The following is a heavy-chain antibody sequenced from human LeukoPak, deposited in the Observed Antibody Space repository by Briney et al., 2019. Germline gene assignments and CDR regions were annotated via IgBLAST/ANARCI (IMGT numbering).Heavy chain of an antibody. J-gene: IGHJ4*02. CDR2: INRDGSNT. CDR1: GFTFSSYW. CDR3: ARDYWNGLDY. Sequence: SGGSLRLSCTASGFTFSSYWMHWVRQAPGKGLVWVSRINRDGSNTRYADSVKGRFTISRDNGKNTLDLQMNSLRAEDTAVYYCARDYWNGLDYWGQGTLVTVSS. V-gene: IGHV3-74*01. D-gene: IGHD1-1*01.